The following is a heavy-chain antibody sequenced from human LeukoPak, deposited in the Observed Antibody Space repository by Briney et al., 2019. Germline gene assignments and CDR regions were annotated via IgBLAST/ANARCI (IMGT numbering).Heavy chain of an antibody. J-gene: IGHJ4*02. CDR1: GGSISSYY. CDR3: ARELMYYFDY. V-gene: IGHV4-59*01. CDR2: SYYSGST. Sequence: PSETLSLTCTVSGGSISSYYWSWIRQPPGKGLEWIGYSYYSGSTNYNPSLKSRVTKSVDTSKNQFSLKLSSVTAADTAVYYCARELMYYFDYWGQGTLVTVSS. D-gene: IGHD3-16*01.